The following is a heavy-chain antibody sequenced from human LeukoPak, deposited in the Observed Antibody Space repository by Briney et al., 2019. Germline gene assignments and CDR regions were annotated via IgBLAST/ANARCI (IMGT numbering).Heavy chain of an antibody. V-gene: IGHV4-59*01. CDR1: GGSISSYY. J-gene: IGHJ4*02. CDR3: AQDTRNTYYGMTPDFDY. CDR2: IYYSGST. D-gene: IGHD3-3*01. Sequence: SETLSLTCTVSGGSISSYYWSWIRQPPGKGLEWIGYIYYSGSTNYNPSLKSRVTISVDTSKNQFSLKLSSVTAADTAVYYCAQDTRNTYYGMTPDFDYWGQGTLVTVSS.